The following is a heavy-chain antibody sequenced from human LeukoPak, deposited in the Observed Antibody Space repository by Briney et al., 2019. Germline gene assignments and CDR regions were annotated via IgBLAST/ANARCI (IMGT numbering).Heavy chain of an antibody. V-gene: IGHV3-7*05. Sequence: GGPLRVSCAASGFTYSGHWRTWLRHAPGKGLQWAANIKEDGSEIYYVESVKGRFSISRDNAKNSLYLQMNSLRAEDTAVYFCARWRTSNWSEFDSWGQGTLVTVSS. D-gene: IGHD6-13*01. CDR3: ARWRTSNWSEFDS. CDR1: GFTYSGHW. J-gene: IGHJ4*02. CDR2: IKEDGSEI.